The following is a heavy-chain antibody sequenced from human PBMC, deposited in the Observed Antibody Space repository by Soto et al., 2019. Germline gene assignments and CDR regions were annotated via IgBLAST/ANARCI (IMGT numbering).Heavy chain of an antibody. V-gene: IGHV3-30*18. CDR1: GFTFSSYG. J-gene: IGHJ5*02. CDR2: ISYDGSNK. D-gene: IGHD3-3*01. CDR3: AKDPTSRFLEWSAKFDP. Sequence: QVQLVESGGGVVQPGRSLRLSCAASGFTFSSYGMHWVRQAPGKGLEWVAVISYDGSNKYYADSVKGRFTISRDNSKNTLYRQMNSLRAEDTAVYYCAKDPTSRFLEWSAKFDPWGQGTLVTVSS.